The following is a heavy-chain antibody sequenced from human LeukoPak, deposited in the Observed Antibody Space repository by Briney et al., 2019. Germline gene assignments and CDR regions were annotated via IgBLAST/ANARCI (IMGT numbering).Heavy chain of an antibody. CDR3: TRLRYSGYDSPFDY. CDR1: GFTFDDYA. Sequence: GGSLRLSCAASGFTFDDYAMHWVRQASGKGLEWVGRIRSKANSYATAYAASVKGRFTISRDDSKNTAYLQMNSLKTEDTAVYYCTRLRYSGYDSPFDYWGQGTLVTVSS. D-gene: IGHD5-12*01. V-gene: IGHV3-73*01. J-gene: IGHJ4*02. CDR2: IRSKANSYAT.